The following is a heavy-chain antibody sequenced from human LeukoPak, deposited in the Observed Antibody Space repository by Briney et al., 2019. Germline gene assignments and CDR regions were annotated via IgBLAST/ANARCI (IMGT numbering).Heavy chain of an antibody. CDR2: ISSDGSSI. J-gene: IGHJ1*01. D-gene: IGHD3-22*01. CDR3: ARDGNYYDSSGYYFPPPDKEYFQH. CDR1: GFTFSSHW. Sequence: GGSLRLSCAASGFTFSSHWMHWVRQAPGKGLVWVSRISSDGSSINYADSVKGRFTISRDNAKNTLYLQMNSLRAEDTAVYYCARDGNYYDSSGYYFPPPDKEYFQHWGQGTLVTVSS. V-gene: IGHV3-74*01.